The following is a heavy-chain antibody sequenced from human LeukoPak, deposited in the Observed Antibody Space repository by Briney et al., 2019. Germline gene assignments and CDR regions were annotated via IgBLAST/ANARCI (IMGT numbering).Heavy chain of an antibody. Sequence: GGSLRLSCAASGFTFSSYSMNWVRQAPGKGLEWVSSISSSSSYIYYADSVKGRFTISRDNAKNSLYLQMNSLRAEDTAVYYCAREGGYSYGLDYWGQGTLVTVSS. CDR1: GFTFSSYS. D-gene: IGHD5-18*01. V-gene: IGHV3-21*01. CDR3: AREGGYSYGLDY. CDR2: ISSSSSYI. J-gene: IGHJ4*02.